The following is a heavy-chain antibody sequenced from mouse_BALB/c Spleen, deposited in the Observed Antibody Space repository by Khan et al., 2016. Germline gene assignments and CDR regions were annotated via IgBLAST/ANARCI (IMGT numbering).Heavy chain of an antibody. CDR3: ARHDQYGNYNYFDY. D-gene: IGHD2-10*02. J-gene: IGHJ2*01. V-gene: IGHV5-9-3*01. CDR2: ISSGGSYT. CDR1: GFTFSSYA. Sequence: EVELVESGGGLVKPGGSLKLSCAASGFTFSSYAMSWVRQTPEKRLEWVATISSGGSYTYYPDSVKGRFTISRDNAKNTLYLQMSSLRSEDTAMYYCARHDQYGNYNYFDYWGQGTTLTVSS.